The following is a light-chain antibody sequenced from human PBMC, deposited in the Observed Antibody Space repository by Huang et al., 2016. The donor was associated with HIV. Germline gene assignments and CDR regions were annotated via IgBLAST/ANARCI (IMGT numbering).Light chain of an antibody. CDR1: EGISSY. J-gene: IGKJ1*01. CDR2: AAS. Sequence: IQLTQSPSSLSASVGDRVTITCRASEGISSYLAWYQQKSGKAPKFLIYAASTLHSGGPSRFSGSGSGTDFTLTISSLQPEDFATYYCQQLNDYPWTFGQGTKVEIK. CDR3: QQLNDYPWT. V-gene: IGKV1-9*01.